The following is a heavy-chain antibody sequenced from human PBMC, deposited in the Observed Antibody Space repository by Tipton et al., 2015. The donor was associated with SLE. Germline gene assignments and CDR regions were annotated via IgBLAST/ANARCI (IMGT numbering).Heavy chain of an antibody. CDR2: IHYSGST. V-gene: IGHV4-59*08. CDR1: GFTFSSYE. D-gene: IGHD3-22*01. CDR3: ARATYYYDSSGYTFDY. Sequence: LRLSCAASGFTFSSYEMNWVRQAPGKGLEWIGYIHYSGSTNYNRSLKSRVTISVDTSKNQFSLKLSSVTAADTAVYYCARATYYYDSSGYTFDYWGQGTLVTVSS. J-gene: IGHJ4*02.